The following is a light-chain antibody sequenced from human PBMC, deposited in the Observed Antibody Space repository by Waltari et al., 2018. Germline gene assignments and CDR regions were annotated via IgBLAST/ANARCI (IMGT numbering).Light chain of an antibody. CDR3: SSYTSISACVL. J-gene: IGLJ3*02. CDR2: DVS. V-gene: IGLV2-14*03. CDR1: SSDVGGYDY. Sequence: QSALTQPASVSGSPGQSITIPCPGTSSDVGGYDYVSWYQQHPGKAPKLMIYDVSNRPSGVSNRFSGSKSGNTASLTISGLQAEDEADYYCSSYTSISACVLFGGGTKLTVL.